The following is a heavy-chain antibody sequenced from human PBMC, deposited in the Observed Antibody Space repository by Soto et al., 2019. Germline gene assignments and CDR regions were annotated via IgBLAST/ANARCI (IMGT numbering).Heavy chain of an antibody. CDR1: GGSISNYY. D-gene: IGHD3-22*01. CDR2: IYSSGST. V-gene: IGHV4-4*07. CDR3: SRESDSTGYYSTDYWYFDL. Sequence: PSETLSLTCTVSGGSISNYYWGWIRQPAGKGLEWIGRIYSSGSTHYHPSLRSRVTMSVDTSKNHFSLKLTSVTAADTAVYYCSRESDSTGYYSTDYWYFDLWGRGTLVTVSS. J-gene: IGHJ2*01.